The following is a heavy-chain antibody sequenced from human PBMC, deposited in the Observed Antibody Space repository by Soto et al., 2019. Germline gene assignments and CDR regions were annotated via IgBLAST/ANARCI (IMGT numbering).Heavy chain of an antibody. CDR3: LIAVDASFAPDY. Sequence: VGSLRLSCAASGFTFSTYSMNWVRQAPGKGLEWVSYISRSSTYICCADSVKGRFTISRDNAENSLYLQMHSLRAQHTAVYYCLIAVDASFAPDYWGQATLDTV. J-gene: IGHJ4*02. V-gene: IGHV3-21*01. CDR2: ISRSSTYI. D-gene: IGHD6-19*01. CDR1: GFTFSTYS.